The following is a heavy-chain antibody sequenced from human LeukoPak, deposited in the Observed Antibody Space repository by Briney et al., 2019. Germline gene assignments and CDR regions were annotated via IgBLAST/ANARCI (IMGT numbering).Heavy chain of an antibody. CDR1: GFTFSYYW. D-gene: IGHD6-13*01. CDR2: INRYGTDK. V-gene: IGHV3-7*01. Sequence: GGSLRLSCAASGFTFSYYWMSWVRQAPGKGLEWVANINRYGTDKYYVDSVKGRFIISRDNAKNSLYLQVNSPRDEDTAVYYCARDPMPGTVDYWGQGTLVTVSS. CDR3: ARDPMPGTVDY. J-gene: IGHJ4*02.